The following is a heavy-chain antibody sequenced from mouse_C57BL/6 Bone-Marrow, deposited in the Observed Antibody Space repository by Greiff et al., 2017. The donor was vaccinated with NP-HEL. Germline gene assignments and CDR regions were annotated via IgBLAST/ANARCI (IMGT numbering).Heavy chain of an antibody. V-gene: IGHV1-81*01. CDR2: IYPRSGNT. D-gene: IGHD1-1*01. Sequence: QVQLQQSGAELARPGASVKLSCKASGYTFTSYGISWVKQRTGQGLEWIGEIYPRSGNTYYNEKFKGKATLTADKSSSTAYMELRSLTSEDSEVEVGEREKDDGRRAHDEAMDDWGQGTSVTVSS. CDR1: GYTFTSYG. CDR3: EREKDDGRRAHDEAMDD. J-gene: IGHJ4*01.